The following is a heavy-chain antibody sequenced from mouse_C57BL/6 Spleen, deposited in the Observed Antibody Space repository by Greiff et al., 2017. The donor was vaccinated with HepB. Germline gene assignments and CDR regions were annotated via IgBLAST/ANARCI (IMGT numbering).Heavy chain of an antibody. J-gene: IGHJ3*01. CDR3: TGGFGFAY. D-gene: IGHD3-2*02. V-gene: IGHV6-3*01. CDR1: GFTFSNYW. Sequence: DVQLQESGGGLVQPGGSMKLSCVASGFTFSNYWMNWVRQSPEKGLEWVAQIRLKSDNYATHYAESVKGRFTISRDDSKSSVYLQMNNLRAEDTGIYYCTGGFGFAYWGQGTLVTVSA. CDR2: IRLKSDNYAT.